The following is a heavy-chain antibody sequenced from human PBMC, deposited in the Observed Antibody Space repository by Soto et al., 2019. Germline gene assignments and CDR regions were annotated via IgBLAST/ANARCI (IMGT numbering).Heavy chain of an antibody. V-gene: IGHV4-59*08. CDR3: ARYYDFWSGSYYYYMDV. Sequence: SETLSLPCTVSGGSISSFYWSWIRQPPGKGLEWIGYIYYSGSTNYNPSLKSRVTIPVDTSKNQFSLKLSSVTAADTAVYYCARYYDFWSGSYYYYMDVWGKGTTVTVSS. CDR2: IYYSGST. D-gene: IGHD3-3*01. CDR1: GGSISSFY. J-gene: IGHJ6*03.